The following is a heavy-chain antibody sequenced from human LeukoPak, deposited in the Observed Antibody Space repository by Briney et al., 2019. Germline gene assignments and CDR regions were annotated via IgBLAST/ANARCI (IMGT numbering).Heavy chain of an antibody. D-gene: IGHD6-6*01. CDR1: GGSISTYY. Sequence: ETLALTCTVSGGSISTYYWGGIRRPPGKGLEWIAYIHASWPNNYNPSLKSRITISVDTSKNQFSLKLSSVTAADTALYYCARHDAGIAARPFDNWGQGTLVAVSS. V-gene: IGHV4-4*09. J-gene: IGHJ4*02. CDR3: ARHDAGIAARPFDN. CDR2: IHASWPN.